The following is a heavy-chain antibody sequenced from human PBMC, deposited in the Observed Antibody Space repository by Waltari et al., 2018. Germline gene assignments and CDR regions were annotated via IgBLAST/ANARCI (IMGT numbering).Heavy chain of an antibody. J-gene: IGHJ6*03. D-gene: IGHD6-6*01. CDR2: IYYSGST. Sequence: QLQLQESGPGLVKPSETLSLTCTVSGGSISSSSYYWGWIRQPPGKGLEWIGSIYYSGSTYYNPSLKSRVTISVDTSKNQFSLKLSSVTAADTAVYYCARVSVIGNIAARLYYYYYYMDVWGKGTTVTVSS. CDR3: ARVSVIGNIAARLYYYYYYMDV. CDR1: GGSISSSSYY. V-gene: IGHV4-39*01.